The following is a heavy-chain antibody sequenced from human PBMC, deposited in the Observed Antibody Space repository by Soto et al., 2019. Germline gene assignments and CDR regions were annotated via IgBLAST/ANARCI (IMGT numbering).Heavy chain of an antibody. CDR2: IYSSGST. CDR1: DGSVSSGSYY. Sequence: PSETLSLTCTVSDGSVSSGSYYWTWIRQPPGKGLEWIGYIYSSGSTLYNPSLKSRVIISVDTSMNQFSLKLSSVTAADTAVYYCARDSLAVFDSWGQGTLGT. V-gene: IGHV4-61*01. D-gene: IGHD6-19*01. J-gene: IGHJ4*02. CDR3: ARDSLAVFDS.